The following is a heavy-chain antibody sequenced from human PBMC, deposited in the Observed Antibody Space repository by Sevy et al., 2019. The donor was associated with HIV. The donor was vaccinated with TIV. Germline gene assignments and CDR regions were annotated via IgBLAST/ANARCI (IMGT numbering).Heavy chain of an antibody. CDR1: GGTFSNSD. D-gene: IGHD3-16*01. J-gene: IGHJ4*02. V-gene: IGHV1-69*13. CDR3: ARVDGAREGYDYVGSSFIEQ. Sequence: ASVKVSCKVSGGTFSNSDIIWVRQAPGQGLQWMGRTIPRFGRADYAQKFQGRVTITADESTSTAFMELSRLRSEDTALFYCARVDGAREGYDYVGSSFIEQWGQGTPVTVSS. CDR2: TIPRFGRA.